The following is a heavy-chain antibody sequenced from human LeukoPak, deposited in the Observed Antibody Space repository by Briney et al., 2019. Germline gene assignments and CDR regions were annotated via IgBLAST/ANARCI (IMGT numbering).Heavy chain of an antibody. V-gene: IGHV4-59*01. J-gene: IGHJ6*03. CDR3: AREKSELLAYYMDV. D-gene: IGHD1-26*01. CDR2: IYYSGST. Sequence: PSETLSLTCTVSGGSISSYYWNWIRQPPGKGLEWIGYIYYSGSTNYNPSLKSRVTISVDTSKNQFSLKLSSVTAADTAVYYCAREKSELLAYYMDVWGKGTTVTVSS. CDR1: GGSISSYY.